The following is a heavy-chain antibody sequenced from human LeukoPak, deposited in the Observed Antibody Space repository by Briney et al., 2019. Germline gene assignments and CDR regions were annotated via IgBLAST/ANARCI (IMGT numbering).Heavy chain of an antibody. CDR1: GGSISSFY. CDR3: ARGSSRYSSGWSPIY. J-gene: IGHJ4*02. V-gene: IGHV4-59*01. CDR2: IYHSGST. D-gene: IGHD6-19*01. Sequence: SETLSLTCTVSGGSISSFYWSWIRQPPGKELEWIAYIYHSGSTNYNPSLKSRVTISVDTSKNQFSLKLSSVTAADTAVYYCARGSSRYSSGWSPIYWGQGTLVTVSS.